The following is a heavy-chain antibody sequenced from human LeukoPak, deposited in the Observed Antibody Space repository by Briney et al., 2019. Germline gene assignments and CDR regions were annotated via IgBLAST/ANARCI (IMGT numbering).Heavy chain of an antibody. V-gene: IGHV4-34*01. CDR3: ARNIVATPYYFDY. Sequence: SETLSLTCAVYGGSFSGYYWSWIRQPPGKGLEWIGEINHSGSTNYNPSLKSRVTISVDTSKNQFSLKLSSVTAADTAVYYCARNIVATPYYFDYWGQGTLVTVSS. J-gene: IGHJ4*02. D-gene: IGHD5-12*01. CDR2: INHSGST. CDR1: GGSFSGYY.